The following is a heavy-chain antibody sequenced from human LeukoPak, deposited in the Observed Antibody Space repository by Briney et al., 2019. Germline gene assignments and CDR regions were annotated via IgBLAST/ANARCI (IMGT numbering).Heavy chain of an antibody. CDR3: ARAQYIPPFDP. Sequence: GGSLRLSCAASGFTFSSYWMHWVRHAPGKGLVWVSRINSDGSSTSYADSVKGRFTISRDNAKNTLYLQMNSLRAEDTAVYYCARAQYIPPFDPWGQGTLVTVSS. CDR2: INSDGSST. V-gene: IGHV3-74*01. CDR1: GFTFSSYW. J-gene: IGHJ5*02. D-gene: IGHD6-6*01.